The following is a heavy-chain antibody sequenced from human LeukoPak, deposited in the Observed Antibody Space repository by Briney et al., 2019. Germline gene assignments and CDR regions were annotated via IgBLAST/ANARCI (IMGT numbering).Heavy chain of an antibody. CDR2: TIPIFGTA. D-gene: IGHD3-10*01. CDR3: ARAEWFGELLNYYYYMDV. V-gene: IGHV1-69*06. J-gene: IGHJ6*03. CDR1: GGTFTSYA. Sequence: SGKLSFKASGGTFTSYAISVVRQAPGQGPEGRGGTIPIFGTANYAQKFQGRVTITADKSTSTDYMEVSSLRSEDTAVYYCARAEWFGELLNYYYYMDVWGKGTTVTVSS.